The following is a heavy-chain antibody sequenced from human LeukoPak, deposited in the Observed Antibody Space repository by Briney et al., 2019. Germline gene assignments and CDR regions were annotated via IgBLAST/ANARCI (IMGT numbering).Heavy chain of an antibody. V-gene: IGHV1-46*01. J-gene: IGHJ3*02. CDR3: AREGELLGAFDI. D-gene: IGHD1-7*01. CDR2: INCAGGST. Sequence: GASVKVSCKASGYIFISYYMHWVRQAPGQGLEWMGIINCAGGSTRYAQKFQGRVTMTRDTSTSTVYMELSSLRSEDTAVYYCAREGELLGAFDIWGQGTMVTVSP. CDR1: GYIFISYY.